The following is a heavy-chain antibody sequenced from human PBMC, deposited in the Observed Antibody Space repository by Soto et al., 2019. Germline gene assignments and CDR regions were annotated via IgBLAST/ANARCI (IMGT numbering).Heavy chain of an antibody. Sequence: QVHLVQSGAEVKKPGASVNVSCKTSGYTFTRNGISWVRQAPGQGLEWMGWISPNSGNIKYAQKLQGRVIMTTDTSTSTAYMQLRSLRSDATALYYCFNVRDTNSWPSRDVWGRGTTVSVSS. D-gene: IGHD2-8*01. CDR3: FNVRDTNSWPSRDV. J-gene: IGHJ6*04. CDR1: GYTFTRNG. V-gene: IGHV1-18*01. CDR2: ISPNSGNI.